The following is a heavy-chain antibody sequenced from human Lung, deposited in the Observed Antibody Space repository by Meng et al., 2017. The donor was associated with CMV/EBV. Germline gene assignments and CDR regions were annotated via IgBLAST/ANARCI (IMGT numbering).Heavy chain of an antibody. J-gene: IGHJ3*01. CDR2: ISSSGSPT. V-gene: IGHV3-48*03. D-gene: IGHD7-27*01. CDR3: VHLPGKFWGDSFDV. Sequence: GESLKISCVASGFTLSTYDMTWVRQAPGKGLEWISSISSSGSPTYYADSVQGRFTISRDNAKNSLHLQMHSLRVEDTAVYYCVHLPGKFWGDSFDVWGQGXMVTVSS. CDR1: GFTLSTYD.